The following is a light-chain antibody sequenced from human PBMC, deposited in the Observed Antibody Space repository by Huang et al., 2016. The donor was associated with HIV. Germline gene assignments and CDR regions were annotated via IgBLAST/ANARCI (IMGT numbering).Light chain of an antibody. CDR3: QHYAHWPWFT. Sequence: EIVMTQSPATLSVSPGERATLSCRASQSVSSNLAWYQQKPGQAPRLLIDGASTRATGIPARFSGRGSGTEFTLTISSLQSEDFAVYYCQHYAHWPWFTFGQGTKLDI. V-gene: IGKV3-15*01. CDR1: QSVSSN. J-gene: IGKJ2*01. CDR2: GAS.